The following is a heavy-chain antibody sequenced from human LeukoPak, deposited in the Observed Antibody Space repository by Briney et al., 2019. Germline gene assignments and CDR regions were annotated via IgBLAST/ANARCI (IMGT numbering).Heavy chain of an antibody. CDR3: ARESTLSGYDPHYYYYYYMDV. J-gene: IGHJ6*03. Sequence: SETLSLTCTVSGGSISSGGYSWSWIRQAPGKGLEWIGYIYYSGSTYYNPSLKSRVSISIDTSKNQFSLKLSSVTAADAAVYYCARESTLSGYDPHYYYYYYMDVWGKGTTVTISS. V-gene: IGHV4-30-4*07. D-gene: IGHD5-12*01. CDR2: IYYSGST. CDR1: GGSISSGGYS.